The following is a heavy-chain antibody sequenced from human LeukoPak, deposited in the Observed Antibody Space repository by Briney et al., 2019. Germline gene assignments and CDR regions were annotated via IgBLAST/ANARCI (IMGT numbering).Heavy chain of an antibody. CDR2: ISYDGSNK. CDR1: GFTFSSYA. CDR3: TKESGYSGYDPLDY. Sequence: GRSLRLSCAASGFTFSSYAMHWVRQAPGKGLEWVAVISYDGSNKYYADSVKGRFTISRDNSKNTLYLQMNSLRAEDTAVYYCTKESGYSGYDPLDYWGQGTLVTVSS. V-gene: IGHV3-30-3*01. J-gene: IGHJ4*02. D-gene: IGHD5-12*01.